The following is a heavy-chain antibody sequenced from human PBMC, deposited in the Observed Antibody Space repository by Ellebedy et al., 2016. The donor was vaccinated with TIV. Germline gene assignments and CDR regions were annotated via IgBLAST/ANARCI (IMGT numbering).Heavy chain of an antibody. Sequence: SETLSLTCAVYGGSFSGYSWSWIRQPPGKGLEWIGEINHRGSTRYNPSLSSRFTISIDTSKHPFSLRLNSVTAADTAVYYCARGNYQDVDLDHWYFDLWGRGTLVTVSS. D-gene: IGHD4-11*01. J-gene: IGHJ2*01. CDR1: GGSFSGYS. V-gene: IGHV4-34*01. CDR3: ARGNYQDVDLDHWYFDL. CDR2: INHRGST.